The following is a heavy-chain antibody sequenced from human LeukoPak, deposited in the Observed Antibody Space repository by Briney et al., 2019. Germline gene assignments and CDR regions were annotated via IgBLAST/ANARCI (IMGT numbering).Heavy chain of an antibody. D-gene: IGHD3/OR15-3a*01. J-gene: IGHJ4*02. CDR1: GFRVSNCH. Sequence: GGSLRLFCAASGFRVSNCHMMWVRQAPGKGLEGVSVIYSRGATYYADSVKGRFTISRDNSKNTLYLQMNSLRVEDTAVYYCAARTYWGQGTLVTVSS. CDR2: IYSRGAT. V-gene: IGHV3-53*01. CDR3: AARTY.